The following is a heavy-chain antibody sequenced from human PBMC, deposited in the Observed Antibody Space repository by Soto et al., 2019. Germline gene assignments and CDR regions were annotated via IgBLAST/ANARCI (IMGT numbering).Heavy chain of an antibody. Sequence: SETLSLTCAVSGGSISTKNWWTWVRQHLGKGLEWIGEIYYGGSTNYNPSLKSRVTISVDKSKNQFTLNLRAVTAADTALYYCASGDYSHHDLWGQGTLVTVSS. J-gene: IGHJ5*02. D-gene: IGHD4-17*01. V-gene: IGHV4-4*02. CDR2: IYYGGST. CDR1: GGSISTKNW. CDR3: ASGDYSHHDL.